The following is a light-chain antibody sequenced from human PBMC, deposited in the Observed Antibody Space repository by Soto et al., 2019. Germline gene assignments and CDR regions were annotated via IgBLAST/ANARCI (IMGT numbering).Light chain of an antibody. V-gene: IGLV2-14*02. Sequence: QSALTQPASVSGSPGQPITISCTGTSSDVGNYDLVSWYQQLPGKAPKLIIFEVSNRPSGVSDRFSGSKSGNTASLTISGLQAEDEADYYCTSFTSVTRYVFGTGTKVTVL. CDR2: EVS. J-gene: IGLJ1*01. CDR1: SSDVGNYDL. CDR3: TSFTSVTRYV.